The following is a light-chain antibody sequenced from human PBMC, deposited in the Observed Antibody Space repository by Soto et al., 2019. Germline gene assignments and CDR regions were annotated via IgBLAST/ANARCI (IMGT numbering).Light chain of an antibody. CDR2: LGS. V-gene: IGKV2-28*01. J-gene: IGKJ4*01. CDR1: QSLLHSNGNNY. CDR3: MQSLQTPLT. Sequence: DIVMTQSPLSLPVTPGEPASISCRSSQSLLHSNGNNYLVWYLQKPGQSPQLLIYLGSNRDSGVPDRFSGSGSGTAFTLKISGVEAEDVGVYYCMQSLQTPLTFGGGTKVEIK.